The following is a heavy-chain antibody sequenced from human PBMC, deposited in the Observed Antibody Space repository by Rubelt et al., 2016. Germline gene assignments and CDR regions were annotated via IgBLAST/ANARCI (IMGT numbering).Heavy chain of an antibody. V-gene: IGHV4-59*08. J-gene: IGHJ4*02. CDR1: GGSINSYY. CDR3: ARSGKQWDALDY. D-gene: IGHD6-19*01. CDR2: IYYSGST. Sequence: QVQLQESGPGLVKPSETLSLTCTVSGGSINSYYWSWIRQPPGKGLEWIGHIYYSGSTNYNPSLRSRVTISLATSKNQFSLRLTSVTAADTAVYYCARSGKQWDALDYWGQGTLVTVSS.